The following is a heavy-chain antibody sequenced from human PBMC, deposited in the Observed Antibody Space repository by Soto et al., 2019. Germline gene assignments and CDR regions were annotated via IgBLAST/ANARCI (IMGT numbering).Heavy chain of an antibody. Sequence: PSETLSLTCTVSCGSISSTGYYWSWIRQHPGKGLEWIGYVYRSGSTYYNASLKSRVTISVDLSKNRFSLRLSSVTTADTALYYCARTTAVPNTLRSRYFFDYWGQGTLVTVSS. D-gene: IGHD4-17*01. CDR2: VYRSGST. J-gene: IGHJ4*02. V-gene: IGHV4-31*03. CDR1: CGSISSTGYY. CDR3: ARTTAVPNTLRSRYFFDY.